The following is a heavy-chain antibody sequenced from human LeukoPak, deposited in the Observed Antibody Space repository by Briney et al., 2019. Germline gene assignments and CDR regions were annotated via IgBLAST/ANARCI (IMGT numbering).Heavy chain of an antibody. CDR2: IYYSGST. J-gene: IGHJ5*02. V-gene: IGHV4-61*08. CDR1: GGSISSGDYY. D-gene: IGHD5-12*01. CDR3: ARAGWLRSENWFDP. Sequence: TSETLSLTCTVSGGSISSGDYYWSWIRQPPGKGLEWIGYIYYSGSTNYNPSLKSRVTISVDTSKNQFSLKLSSVTAADTAVYYCARAGWLRSENWFDPWGQGTLVTVSS.